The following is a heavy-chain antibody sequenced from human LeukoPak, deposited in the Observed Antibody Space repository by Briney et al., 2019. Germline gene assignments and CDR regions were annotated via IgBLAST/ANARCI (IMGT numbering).Heavy chain of an antibody. Sequence: PGGSLSLSCAPPGLTFSAYSMNWVRQAQGKGLEWVASISTVSTYTFYADSVKGRFTISRDNVRNSLYLQMSSLGAEDTAVYYCARDGSGFYLYNYMDVWGKGTTVTVSS. CDR3: ARDGSGFYLYNYMDV. CDR2: ISTVSTYT. V-gene: IGHV3-21*01. D-gene: IGHD6-25*01. J-gene: IGHJ6*03. CDR1: GLTFSAYS.